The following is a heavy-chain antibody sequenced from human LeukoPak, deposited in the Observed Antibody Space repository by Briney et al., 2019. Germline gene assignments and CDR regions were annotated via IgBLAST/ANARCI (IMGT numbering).Heavy chain of an antibody. V-gene: IGHV4-31*03. CDR1: GGSISSGGYY. CDR3: ARGRNVVVPAAFGYMDV. CDR2: IYYSGST. D-gene: IGHD2-2*01. Sequence: SETLSLTCTVSGGSISSGGYYWSWIRQHPGKGLEWIGYIYYSGSTYYNPPLKSRVTISVDTSKNQFSLKLSSVTAADTAVYYCARGRNVVVPAAFGYMDVWGKGTTVTVSS. J-gene: IGHJ6*03.